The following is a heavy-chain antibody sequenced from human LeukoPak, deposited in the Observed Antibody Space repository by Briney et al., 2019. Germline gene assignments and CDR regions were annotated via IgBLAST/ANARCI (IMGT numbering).Heavy chain of an antibody. CDR3: ARGDSGSYQYYFDY. CDR2: IYTSGSA. Sequence: PSQTLSLTCTVSGGSISSGSYYWSWIRQPAGKGLEWIGRIYTSGSANYNPSLKSRVTISVYTSKNQFSLKLSSVTAADTAVYYCARGDSGSYQYYFDYWGQGTLVTVSS. J-gene: IGHJ4*02. V-gene: IGHV4-61*02. CDR1: GGSISSGSYY. D-gene: IGHD1-26*01.